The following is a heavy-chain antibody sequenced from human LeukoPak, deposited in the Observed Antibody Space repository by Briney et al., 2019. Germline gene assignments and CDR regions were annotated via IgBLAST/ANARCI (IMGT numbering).Heavy chain of an antibody. D-gene: IGHD3-9*01. CDR1: ESTFSSYG. V-gene: IGHV3-30*02. J-gene: IGHJ6*04. Sequence: GGSLRLSCAASESTFSSYGMHWVRQAPGKGLEWVAFIRYDGSNKYYADSVKGRFTISRDNSKNTLYLQMNSLRAEDTAMYYCARGPKYYDLLTGFLGDVWGKGTTVTISS. CDR3: ARGPKYYDLLTGFLGDV. CDR2: IRYDGSNK.